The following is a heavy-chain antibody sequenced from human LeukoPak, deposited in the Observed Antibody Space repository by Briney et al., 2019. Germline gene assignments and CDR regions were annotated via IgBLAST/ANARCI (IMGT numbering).Heavy chain of an antibody. J-gene: IGHJ4*02. D-gene: IGHD6-19*01. CDR2: ISGSGGST. V-gene: IGHV3-23*01. Sequence: QPGGSLRLSCVASGFTFSNYVMSWVRQAPGKGLEWVSAISGSGGSTYYADSVKGRFTISRDNSNNTLYLQMNSLRAEDTAVYYCAKNAVAVAGTSGHLDYWGQGTLVPVSS. CDR3: AKNAVAVAGTSGHLDY. CDR1: GFTFSNYV.